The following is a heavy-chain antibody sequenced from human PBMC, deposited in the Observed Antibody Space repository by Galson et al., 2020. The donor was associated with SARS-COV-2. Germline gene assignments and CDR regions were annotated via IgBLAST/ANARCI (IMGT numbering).Heavy chain of an antibody. Sequence: SETLSLTCTVSGGSISSGGYYWSWIRQHPGKGLEWIGYIYYSGSTYYNPSLKSRVTISVDTSKNQFSLKLSSVTAADTAVYYCARIANFEVPIVVVPGYFEYWGQGTLVTVSS. CDR1: GGSISSGGYY. CDR3: ARIANFEVPIVVVPGYFEY. D-gene: IGHD2-2*01. J-gene: IGHJ4*02. CDR2: IYYSGST. V-gene: IGHV4-31*03.